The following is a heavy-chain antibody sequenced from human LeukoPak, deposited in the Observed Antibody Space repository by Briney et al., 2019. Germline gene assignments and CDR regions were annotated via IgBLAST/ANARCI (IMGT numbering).Heavy chain of an antibody. D-gene: IGHD5-12*01. CDR3: ARQRGWINDAFDI. J-gene: IGHJ3*02. Sequence: SETLSLTCAVYGGSFCGYYWSWIRQPPGKGLEWIGEMNHSGSTNYNPSLKSRVTISVDTSKNQFSLKLSSVTAADTAVYYCARQRGWINDAFDIWGQGTMVTVSS. V-gene: IGHV4-34*01. CDR1: GGSFCGYY. CDR2: MNHSGST.